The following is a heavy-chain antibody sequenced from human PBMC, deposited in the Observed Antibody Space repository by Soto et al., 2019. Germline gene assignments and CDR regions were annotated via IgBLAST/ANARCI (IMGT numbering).Heavy chain of an antibody. V-gene: IGHV4-59*01. J-gene: IGHJ6*02. CDR1: GGSISSYY. D-gene: IGHD2-15*01. CDR3: ARMGVVVVADYYYGMDV. Sequence: LSLTCTVSGGSISSYYWSWIRQPPGKGLEWIGYIYYSGSTNYNPSLKSRVTISVDTSKNQFSLKLSSVTAADTAVYYCARMGVVVVADYYYGMDVWGQGTTVTVYS. CDR2: IYYSGST.